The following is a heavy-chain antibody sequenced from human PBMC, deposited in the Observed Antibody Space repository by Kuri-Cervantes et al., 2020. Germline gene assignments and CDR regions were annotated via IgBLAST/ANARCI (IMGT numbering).Heavy chain of an antibody. CDR2: IYYSGST. CDR1: GYSISSGCY. V-gene: IGHV4-38-2*02. Sequence: SETLSLTCTVSGYSISSGCYWGWIRQSPGKGLEWIGSIYYSGSTYYNPSLKSRVTISVDKSKNQFSLKLSSVTAADTAVYYCARDPTVTTGEYYFDYWGQGTLVTVSS. J-gene: IGHJ4*02. CDR3: ARDPTVTTGEYYFDY. D-gene: IGHD4-17*01.